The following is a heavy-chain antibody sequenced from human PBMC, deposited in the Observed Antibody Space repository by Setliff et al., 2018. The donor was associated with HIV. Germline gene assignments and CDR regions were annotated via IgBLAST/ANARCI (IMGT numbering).Heavy chain of an antibody. CDR2: IYPGNSDT. CDR3: AKHLSPGSGWYSKARGMDV. CDR1: GYSFVDFC. Sequence: PGESLKISCHLSGYSFVDFCIAWVRQMPGKGLEWMGIIYPGNSDTTYSPSFQGQVTISADKSISTAYLQWSSLKASDTAMYYCAKHLSPGSGWYSKARGMDVWGQGTTVTVSS. V-gene: IGHV5-51*01. D-gene: IGHD6-19*01. J-gene: IGHJ6*02.